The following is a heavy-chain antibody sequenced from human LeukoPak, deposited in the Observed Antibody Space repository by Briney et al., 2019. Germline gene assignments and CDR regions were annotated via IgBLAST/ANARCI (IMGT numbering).Heavy chain of an antibody. CDR2: IRSSSKTI. CDR3: ARDLRYALDY. D-gene: IGHD3-16*01. V-gene: IGHV3-48*02. Sequence: GGSLRLSCAASGFTFSSYSMNWVRQAPGKGLEWVSHIRSSSKTIYYLDSVKGRFTISRDNAKNSLFLQMNSLRDEDTAVYYCARDLRYALDYWGQGTLVTVSS. J-gene: IGHJ4*02. CDR1: GFTFSSYS.